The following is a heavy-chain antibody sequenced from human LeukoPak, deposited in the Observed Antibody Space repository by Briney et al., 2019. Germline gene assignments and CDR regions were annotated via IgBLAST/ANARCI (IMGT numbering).Heavy chain of an antibody. CDR2: INPNSGGT. Sequence: GASVKVSCKASGYTSTGYYMHWVRQAPGQGLEWMGRINPNSGGTNYAQEFQGRVTMTRDTSISTAYMELSRLRSDDTAVYYCARDLRYFDWLLFDYYYYYMDVWGKGTTVTVSS. CDR3: ARDLRYFDWLLFDYYYYYMDV. J-gene: IGHJ6*03. CDR1: GYTSTGYY. D-gene: IGHD3-9*01. V-gene: IGHV1-2*06.